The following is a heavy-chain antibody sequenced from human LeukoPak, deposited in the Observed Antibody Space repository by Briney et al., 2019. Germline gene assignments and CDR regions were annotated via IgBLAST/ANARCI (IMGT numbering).Heavy chain of an antibody. CDR3: ARDPRSYYYDISGYYY. J-gene: IGHJ4*02. D-gene: IGHD3-22*01. CDR2: ISSSSSYV. Sequence: GGSLRPSCAASGFSFSSYSMNWVRQAPGKGLEWVSSISSSSSYVYYADSVKGRFTISRDNAKNSLFLQMNSLRAEDTAVYYCARDPRSYYYDISGYYYWGQGTLVTVSS. V-gene: IGHV3-21*01. CDR1: GFSFSSYS.